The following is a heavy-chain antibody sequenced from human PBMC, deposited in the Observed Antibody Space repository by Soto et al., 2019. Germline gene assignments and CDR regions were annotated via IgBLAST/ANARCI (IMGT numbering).Heavy chain of an antibody. D-gene: IGHD6-6*01. CDR2: ISSSGSTI. V-gene: IGHV3-48*03. CDR3: TILPRPPAYSSSPYYYYYGMDV. Sequence: PGGSLRLSCAASGFTFSSYEMNWVRQAPGKGLEWVSYISSSGSTIYYADSVKGRFTISRDNANNSLYLQMNSLRAEDTAVYYCTILPRPPAYSSSPYYYYYGMDVWGQGTTVTVSS. CDR1: GFTFSSYE. J-gene: IGHJ6*02.